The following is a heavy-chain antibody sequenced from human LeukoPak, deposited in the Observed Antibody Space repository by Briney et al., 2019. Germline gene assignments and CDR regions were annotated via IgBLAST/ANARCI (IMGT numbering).Heavy chain of an antibody. D-gene: IGHD1-7*01. CDR1: GFTFSNYW. J-gene: IGHJ4*02. V-gene: IGHV3-74*01. CDR3: ARDWNYEEDY. CDR2: ITRDGSGT. Sequence: GGSLRLSCAASGFTFSNYWMHWVRQAPGKGLVWVSRITRDGSGTTYADSVKGRFTISRDNAKNTVYLQMNSLRDEDTAMYYCARDWNYEEDYWGQGTLVTVSS.